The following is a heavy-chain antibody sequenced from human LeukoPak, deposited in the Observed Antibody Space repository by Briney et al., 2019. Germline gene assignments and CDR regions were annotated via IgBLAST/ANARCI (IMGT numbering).Heavy chain of an antibody. CDR3: ARDNGVVHGGYYMDV. J-gene: IGHJ6*03. CDR1: GFTFSNYW. D-gene: IGHD3-3*01. CDR2: IKQDGSEK. Sequence: PGGSLRLSCAASGFTFSNYWRTWVRQAPGKGLEWVADIKQDGSEKLYVNSVRGRFTISRDNAKISLFLEMNSLRAEDTAVYYCARDNGVVHGGYYMDVWGKGTTVTVSS. V-gene: IGHV3-7*01.